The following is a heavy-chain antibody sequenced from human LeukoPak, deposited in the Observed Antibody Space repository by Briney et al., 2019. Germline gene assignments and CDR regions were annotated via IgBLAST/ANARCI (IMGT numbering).Heavy chain of an antibody. J-gene: IGHJ4*02. CDR2: ISYDGSNK. CDR1: GFTFNSYA. Sequence: GGSLRLSWAASGFTFNSYAMQLGGQAPGKGLEWVAVISYDGSNKYYADSVKGRFTISRDNSKYTLYLQMNSLRAEDTAGYYCARDFYGDSSDWGQGTLVTVSS. D-gene: IGHD4-17*01. V-gene: IGHV3-30-3*01. CDR3: ARDFYGDSSD.